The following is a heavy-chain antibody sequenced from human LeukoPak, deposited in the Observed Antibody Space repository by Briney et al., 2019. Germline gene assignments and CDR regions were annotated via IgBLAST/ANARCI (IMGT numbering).Heavy chain of an antibody. CDR1: GYIFSSYW. D-gene: IGHD3-22*01. CDR3: ARHQYYYDTRGYYIDY. CDR2: IYPGDSDT. J-gene: IGHJ4*02. V-gene: IGHV5-51*01. Sequence: GESLKISCKGSGYIFSSYWIGWVRQMPGEGLEWMGIIYPGDSDTRYSPSFQGQVTISADKSISTAYLQWNSLRASDTATYYCARHQYYYDTRGYYIDYWGQGTLVTVSS.